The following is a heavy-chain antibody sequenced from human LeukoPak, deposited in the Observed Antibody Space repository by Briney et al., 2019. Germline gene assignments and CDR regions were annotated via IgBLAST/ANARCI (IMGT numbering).Heavy chain of an antibody. V-gene: IGHV4-34*01. CDR1: GGSFSCYY. J-gene: IGHJ4*02. D-gene: IGHD5-18*01. Sequence: PSETLSLTCAVYGGSFSCYYWSWIRQPPGKGLEWIGEINHSGSSNYNPSLKSRVTISVDTSKNQFSPKLSSVTAADTAVYYCARGGRYGPGYWGQGTLVTVSS. CDR3: ARGGRYGPGY. CDR2: INHSGSS.